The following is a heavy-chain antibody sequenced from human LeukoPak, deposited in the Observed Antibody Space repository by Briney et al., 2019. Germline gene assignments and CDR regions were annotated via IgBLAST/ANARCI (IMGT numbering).Heavy chain of an antibody. J-gene: IGHJ4*02. D-gene: IGHD5-12*01. CDR2: INHSGST. Sequence: SETLSLTCAVYGGSFSGYYWSWIRQPPGKGLEWIGEINHSGSTNYNPSLKSRVTISVDTSKNQFSLKLSSVTAADTAVYYRARGGYPASYYFDYWGQGTLVTVSS. CDR1: GGSFSGYY. CDR3: ARGGYPASYYFDY. V-gene: IGHV4-34*01.